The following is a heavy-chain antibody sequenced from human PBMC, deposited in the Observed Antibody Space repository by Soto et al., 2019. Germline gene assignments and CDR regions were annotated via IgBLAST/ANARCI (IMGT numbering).Heavy chain of an antibody. CDR1: GYMFTKSA. CDR2: ISGDSGNT. J-gene: IGHJ4*01. Sequence: ASVKVSCKXSGYMFTKSAMRWVRQAPGQRLEWMGWISGDSGNTKYSPKLQDRVTITRDTSASTAYMELSSLRSEDTALYYCARDGVAAGNINFDYWGQGTLVTVSS. CDR3: ARDGVAAGNINFDY. V-gene: IGHV1-3*01. D-gene: IGHD6-19*01.